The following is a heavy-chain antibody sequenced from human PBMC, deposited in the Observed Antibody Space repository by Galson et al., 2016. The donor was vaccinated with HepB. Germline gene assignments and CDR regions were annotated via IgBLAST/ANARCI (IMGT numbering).Heavy chain of an antibody. D-gene: IGHD6-13*01. CDR2: ISRSSSSI. J-gene: IGHJ6*02. CDR1: GFTFRSYN. CDR3: AKALGQQPRQFYYYEYTMDV. Sequence: SLRLSCAASGFTFRSYNMNRVRQAPGKGLEWISYISRSSSSIYYADSVKGRFTIFRDNAKNSLYLQMSSLRDEDTAVYYCAKALGQQPRQFYYYEYTMDVWGQGTTVTVSS. V-gene: IGHV3-48*02.